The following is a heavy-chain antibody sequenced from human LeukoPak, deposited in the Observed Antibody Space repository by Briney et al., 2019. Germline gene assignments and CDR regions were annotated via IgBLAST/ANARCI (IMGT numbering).Heavy chain of an antibody. CDR3: ARVGKGYYDFWSGKFNFDY. V-gene: IGHV1-18*01. CDR2: ISAYNGNT. Sequence: ASVKVSCKASGYTFTSYGISWVRQAPGQGLEWMGWISAYNGNTNYAQKLQGRVTMTTDTSTSTAYMELRSLRSDDTAVYYCARVGKGYYDFWSGKFNFDYWGQGTLVTVSS. J-gene: IGHJ4*02. D-gene: IGHD3-3*01. CDR1: GYTFTSYG.